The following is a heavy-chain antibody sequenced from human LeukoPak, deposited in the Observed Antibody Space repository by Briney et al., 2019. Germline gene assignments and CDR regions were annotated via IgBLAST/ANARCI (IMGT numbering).Heavy chain of an antibody. CDR3: ARGVGSSRPTYYYGMDV. Sequence: ASVKVSCKASGYTFTSYYMHWVRQAPGQGLEWMGIINPSGGSTSYAQKSQGRVTMTRDTSTSTVYMELSSLRSEDTAVYYCARGVGSSRPTYYYGMDVWGQGTTVTVSS. CDR2: INPSGGST. CDR1: GYTFTSYY. D-gene: IGHD6-13*01. V-gene: IGHV1-46*01. J-gene: IGHJ6*02.